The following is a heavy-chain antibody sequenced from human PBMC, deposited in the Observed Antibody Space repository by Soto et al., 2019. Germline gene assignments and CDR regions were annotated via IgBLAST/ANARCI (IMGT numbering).Heavy chain of an antibody. D-gene: IGHD6-13*01. CDR1: GFTFNNYA. CDR2: ISGSAGST. J-gene: IGHJ4*02. Sequence: SGGSLRLSCAASGFTFNNYAINWVRRSPGKGLEWVSVISGSAGSTYYADSVKGRFTITRDNSKNTLYLQMSSLRAEDTAVYYCAKAGGAAGTVDHFDYWGQGTLVPVSS. CDR3: AKAGGAAGTVDHFDY. V-gene: IGHV3-23*01.